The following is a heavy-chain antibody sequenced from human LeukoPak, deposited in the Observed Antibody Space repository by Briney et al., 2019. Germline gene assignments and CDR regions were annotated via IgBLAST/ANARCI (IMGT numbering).Heavy chain of an antibody. CDR2: INHSGST. J-gene: IGHJ2*01. V-gene: IGHV4-34*01. CDR1: GGSFSGYY. D-gene: IGHD2-21*02. Sequence: SSETLSLTCAVYGGSFSGYYWSWIRQPPGKGLEWIGEINHSGSTNYNPSLKSRVTISVDTSKNQFSLKLSSVTAADTAVYYCARVVIAYCGGDCHYWYYDLWGRGTLVTVSS. CDR3: ARVVIAYCGGDCHYWYYDL.